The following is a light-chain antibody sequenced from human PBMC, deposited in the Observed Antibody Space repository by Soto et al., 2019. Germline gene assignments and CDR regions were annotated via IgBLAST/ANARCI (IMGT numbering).Light chain of an antibody. CDR3: CSYAGTYNYV. CDR1: SGDVGRYSR. Sequence: QSALAQPHSVSGSPGQSVTISCTGTSGDVGRYSRVSWYQQHPDKAPQLMIYDVNKRPSGVPDRFSGSKSGNTASLTISGLQAEDEADYYCCSYAGTYNYVFGNGTKVTV. V-gene: IGLV2-11*01. CDR2: DVN. J-gene: IGLJ1*01.